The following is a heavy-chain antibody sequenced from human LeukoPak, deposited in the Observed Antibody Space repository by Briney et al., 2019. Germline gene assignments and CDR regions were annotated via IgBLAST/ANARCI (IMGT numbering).Heavy chain of an antibody. CDR3: ARRSRTSWVFDI. D-gene: IGHD2-2*01. V-gene: IGHV4-4*09. J-gene: IGHJ3*02. CDR1: GGSFSGYY. Sequence: SETLSLTCTVSGGSFSGYYWSWIWKPPGKGLEWIGYIHSSGSTNYNPSLKSRVTISVDTSKNQFSLRLGPVTAADTAVYYCARRSRTSWVFDIWGQGTMVTVSS. CDR2: IHSSGST.